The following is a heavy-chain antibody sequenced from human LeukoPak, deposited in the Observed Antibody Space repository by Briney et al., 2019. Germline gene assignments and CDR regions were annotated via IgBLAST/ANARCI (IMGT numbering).Heavy chain of an antibody. Sequence: GGSLRLSCAVSGFTFSSYEMNWVRQAPGKGLEWVSYISSSGFNIYYADSVKGRLTISRDNSKNTLYLQMNSLRAEDTAVYYCARIYCSGGSCYFGYWGQGTLVTVSS. J-gene: IGHJ4*02. CDR1: GFTFSSYE. CDR2: ISSSGFNI. D-gene: IGHD2-15*01. V-gene: IGHV3-48*03. CDR3: ARIYCSGGSCYFGY.